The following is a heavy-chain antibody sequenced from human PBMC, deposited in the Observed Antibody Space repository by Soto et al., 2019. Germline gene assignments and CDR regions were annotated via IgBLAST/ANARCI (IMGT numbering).Heavy chain of an antibody. CDR2: ISGSGGST. CDR1: GFTFSSYA. Sequence: AGGSLRLSCAASGFTFSSYAMSWVRQAPGKGLEWVSAISGSGGSTYYADSVKGRFTISRDNSKNTLYLQMNSLRAEDTAVYYCAKSTLNPSITIFGVVIYYWGQGTLVTVSS. V-gene: IGHV3-23*01. J-gene: IGHJ4*02. D-gene: IGHD3-3*01. CDR3: AKSTLNPSITIFGVVIYY.